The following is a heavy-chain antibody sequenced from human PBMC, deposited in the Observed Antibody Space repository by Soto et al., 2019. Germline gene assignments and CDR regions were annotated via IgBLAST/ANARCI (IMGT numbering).Heavy chain of an antibody. CDR2: ISAKNGNT. CDR3: ARDLGDIVVVSAATEFDH. CDR1: GYTFNNSG. V-gene: IGHV1-18*04. Sequence: QVQLVQSGAEVKKPGASVKVSCKASGYTFNNSGISWVRQAPGRGLEWMGWISAKNGNTNYAQKFQGRVTMTTDTATRTAYMDLRSLRSDDTAVYFCARDLGDIVVVSAATEFDHWGQGNLVTVSS. J-gene: IGHJ4*02. D-gene: IGHD2-2*01.